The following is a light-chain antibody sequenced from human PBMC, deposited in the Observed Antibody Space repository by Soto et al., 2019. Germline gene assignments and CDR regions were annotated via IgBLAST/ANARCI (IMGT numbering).Light chain of an antibody. CDR3: QQYESSRT. V-gene: IGKV3-20*01. J-gene: IGKJ1*01. CDR1: QSVSSTF. CDR2: GAS. Sequence: EIVLTQCPGTLSLTPGERATLSCRASQSVSSTFLAWYQQKPGQAPKVLIYGASTRATGIPDRFSGSGSGTDFTLTISRLEPEDFAMYYCQQYESSRTFGQGTKVEMK.